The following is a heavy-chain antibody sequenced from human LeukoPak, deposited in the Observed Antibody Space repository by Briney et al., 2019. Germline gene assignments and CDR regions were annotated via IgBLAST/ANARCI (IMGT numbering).Heavy chain of an antibody. CDR3: ARGIYDILTGFYYFDY. J-gene: IGHJ4*02. CDR2: IYTSGST. D-gene: IGHD3-9*01. CDR1: GASISSGNYF. V-gene: IGHV4-61*02. Sequence: SETLSLTCAVSGASISSGNYFWSWIRQPAGKGLEWIGRIYTSGSTNYNPSLKSRVTISVDTSKNQFSLKLSSVTAADTAVYYCARGIYDILTGFYYFDYWGQGTLVTVSS.